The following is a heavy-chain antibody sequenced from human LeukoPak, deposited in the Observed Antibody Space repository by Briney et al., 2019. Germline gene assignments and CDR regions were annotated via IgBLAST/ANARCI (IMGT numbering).Heavy chain of an antibody. J-gene: IGHJ6*02. CDR1: GFTLSSYD. CDR3: ARGLYYAMDV. CDR2: IGTAGDT. Sequence: GGSLRLSCAASGFTLSSYDMHWVRQATGKGLEWVSAIGTAGDTYYPGSVKGRFTISRDNAKNTLYLQMNTLRAEDTAVYFCARGLYYAMDVWGQGTTVTVSS. V-gene: IGHV3-13*01.